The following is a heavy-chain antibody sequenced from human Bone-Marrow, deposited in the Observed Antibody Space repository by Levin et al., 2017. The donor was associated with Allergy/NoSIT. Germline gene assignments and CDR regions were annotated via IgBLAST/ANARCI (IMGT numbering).Heavy chain of an antibody. CDR1: GFTFSRYA. Sequence: PGGSLRLSCAASGFTFSRYAMHWVRQAPGTGLEWVAVLSKDGRSNSYADSVKGRFTISRDTSKNTLYLEMNSLRADDTAVYYCAKDADVGSSSWFSVFDYWGQGALVTVSS. D-gene: IGHD6-13*01. J-gene: IGHJ4*02. CDR3: AKDADVGSSSWFSVFDY. CDR2: LSKDGRSN. V-gene: IGHV3-30*18.